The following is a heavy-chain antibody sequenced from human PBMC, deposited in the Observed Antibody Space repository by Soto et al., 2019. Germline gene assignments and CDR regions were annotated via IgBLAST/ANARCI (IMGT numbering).Heavy chain of an antibody. CDR2: IFDGGSA. CDR3: VSVEGTPTVTGDYYYYEADA. Sequence: PEETLSLTCTVSGGTITYYYWSWIRHSPWKGLEWLGYIFDGGSANYNPSLKSRVSFSLDKSQNQLSLKLTSVTGADTAIYYCVSVEGTPTVTGDYYYYEADAWGQGTAVTVSS. V-gene: IGHV4-59*12. J-gene: IGHJ6*02. D-gene: IGHD4-17*01. CDR1: GGTITYYY.